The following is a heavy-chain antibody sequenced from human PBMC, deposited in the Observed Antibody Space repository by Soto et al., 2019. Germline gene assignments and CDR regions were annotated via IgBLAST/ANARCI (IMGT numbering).Heavy chain of an antibody. D-gene: IGHD2-8*02. CDR1: GGSFSGYY. J-gene: IGHJ4*02. CDR3: ARDKITGLFDY. CDR2: INHSGST. V-gene: IGHV4-34*01. Sequence: QVQLQQWGAGLLKPSETLSLTCAVYGGSFSGYYWTWIRQPPGTGLEWIGEINHSGSTNYNPSLKSRVTISVDTSKNQFSLELNSVTAADTAVYYCARDKITGLFDYWGQGTLVTVSS.